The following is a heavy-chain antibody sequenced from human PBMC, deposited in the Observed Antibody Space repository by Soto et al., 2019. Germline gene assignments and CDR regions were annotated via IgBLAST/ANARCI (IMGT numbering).Heavy chain of an antibody. Sequence: SVTLSLSCAFYCLSFSGYFWSWIRQPPGKGLEWIGEINHSGSTNYNPSLKSRVTISVDTSKNQFSLKLSSVTAADTAVYYCTRAGLWFGAADSWGQGTLVS. CDR3: TRAGLWFGAADS. J-gene: IGHJ5*01. CDR2: INHSGST. D-gene: IGHD3-10*01. CDR1: CLSFSGYF. V-gene: IGHV4-34*01.